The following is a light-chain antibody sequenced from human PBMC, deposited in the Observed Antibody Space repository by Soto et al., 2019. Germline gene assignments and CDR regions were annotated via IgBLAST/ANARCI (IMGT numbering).Light chain of an antibody. J-gene: IGLJ1*01. CDR2: SNN. CDR3: AAWDDSLNGPV. Sequence: QSVLTQPPSASGTPGQRVTISCSGSSSNIGSNTVNWYQQLPGTAPKLLIYSNNQRPSGVPERFSSSKSGTSASLAISGNQSEDEADYYCAAWDDSLNGPVFGTGTKVTVL. CDR1: SSNIGSNT. V-gene: IGLV1-44*01.